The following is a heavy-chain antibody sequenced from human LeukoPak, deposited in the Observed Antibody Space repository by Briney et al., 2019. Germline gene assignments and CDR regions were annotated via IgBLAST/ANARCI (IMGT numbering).Heavy chain of an antibody. J-gene: IGHJ6*03. CDR3: ARVKGYYYYYMDV. CDR2: IIPILGIA. CDR1: GGTFSSYA. Sequence: ASVKVSCKASGGTFSSYAISWVRQAPGQGLEWMGRIIPILGIANYAQKFQGRVTITADKSTSTAYMELSSLRSEDTAMYYCARVKGYYYYYMDVWGKGTTVTVSS. V-gene: IGHV1-69*04.